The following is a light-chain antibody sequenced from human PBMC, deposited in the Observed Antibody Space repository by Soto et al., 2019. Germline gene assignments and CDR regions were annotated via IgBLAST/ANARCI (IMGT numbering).Light chain of an antibody. CDR2: RNN. CDR3: AAWDDSLSGVV. Sequence: QSVLTQPPSASGTPGQRVTISCSGSSSNIGSNYVYWYQQFPGTAPKLLIYRNNQRRSGVPDRFSGSKSGTSASLAISGLRAEDEADYYCAAWDDSLSGVVFGGGTKLTVL. V-gene: IGLV1-47*01. J-gene: IGLJ2*01. CDR1: SSNIGSNY.